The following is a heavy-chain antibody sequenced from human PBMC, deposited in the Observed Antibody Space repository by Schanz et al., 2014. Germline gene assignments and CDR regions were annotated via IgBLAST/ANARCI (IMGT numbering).Heavy chain of an antibody. CDR1: RFIFKSYA. CDR3: ARDGDFDY. CDR2: TSFDGNEK. J-gene: IGHJ4*02. Sequence: QVQLVESGGGVVQPGRSLRLSCTASRFIFKSYAMHWVRQAPGKGLEWVAFTSFDGNEKSYADSVKGRFTISRDNSKSTLFLQMSSLRAEDTAVYYCARDGDFDYWGQGTLVTVSS. V-gene: IGHV3-30*04.